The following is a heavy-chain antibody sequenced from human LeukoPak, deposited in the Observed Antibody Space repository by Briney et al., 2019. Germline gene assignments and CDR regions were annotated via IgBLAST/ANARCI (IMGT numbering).Heavy chain of an antibody. Sequence: GGALRLSCEASGFSPSIIYMSWVREIPGKGLESVSVLYAGGTASYRQSVKDRFIVPRDNSKKTLFLHMNNLRVEDTAVYFCAMGRVQYDYCHRGQGTPVVVSS. CDR1: GFSPSIIY. D-gene: IGHD4-11*01. J-gene: IGHJ4*02. V-gene: IGHV3-66*01. CDR3: AMGRVQYDYCH. CDR2: LYAGGTA.